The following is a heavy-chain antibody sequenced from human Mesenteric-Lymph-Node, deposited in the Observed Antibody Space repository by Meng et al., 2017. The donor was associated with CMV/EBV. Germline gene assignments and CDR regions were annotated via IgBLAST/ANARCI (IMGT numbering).Heavy chain of an antibody. CDR1: GFSVTSGAYH. CDR2: IYGTGIT. Sequence: QGQRQESGPGLGKPSGNLSTTCLVSGFSVTSGAYHWSWIRESPGKGLEWIGYIYGTGITIYNPSLKSRVTILLETSKNQFSLKLNSVTTADTAVYYCAKSRSSTPGIVDDWGQGTLVTVSS. CDR3: AKSRSSTPGIVDD. V-gene: IGHV4-61*08. D-gene: IGHD2/OR15-2a*01. J-gene: IGHJ4*02.